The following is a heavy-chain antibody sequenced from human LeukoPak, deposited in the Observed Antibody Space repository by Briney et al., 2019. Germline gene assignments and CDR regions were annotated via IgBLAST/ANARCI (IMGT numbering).Heavy chain of an antibody. CDR1: GGSVSSGSYY. CDR3: ARAARFVGCYDY. J-gene: IGHJ4*02. Sequence: SETLSLTCTVSGGSVSSGSYYWIWIRQPPGKGLEWIGYIYYSGSTNYNPSLKSRVTISVDTSKNQFSLKLSSVTAADTAVYYCARAARFVGCYDYWGQGTLVTVSS. D-gene: IGHD3-16*01. CDR2: IYYSGST. V-gene: IGHV4-61*01.